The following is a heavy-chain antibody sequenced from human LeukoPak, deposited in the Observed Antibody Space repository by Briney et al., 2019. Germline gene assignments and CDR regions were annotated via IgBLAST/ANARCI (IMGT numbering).Heavy chain of an antibody. CDR3: ARTQIAKVEMATPFDY. CDR2: ISSSSSTI. Sequence: PGGSLRLSCAASGFTFSSYSMNWVRQAPGKGPEWVSYISSSSSTIYYADSVKGRFTISRDNAKNSLYLQMNSLRAEDTAVYYCARTQIAKVEMATPFDYWGQGTLVTVSS. D-gene: IGHD5-24*01. V-gene: IGHV3-48*01. CDR1: GFTFSSYS. J-gene: IGHJ4*02.